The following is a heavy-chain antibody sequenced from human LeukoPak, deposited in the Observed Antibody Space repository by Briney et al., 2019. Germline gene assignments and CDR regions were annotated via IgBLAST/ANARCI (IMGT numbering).Heavy chain of an antibody. CDR3: AREVGLRLNWFDP. V-gene: IGHV4-31*03. CDR2: IYYSWST. CDR1: GGSISSGGYY. Sequence: TSQTLSLTCTVSGGSISSGGYYWSWIRQHPGKGLEWIGYIYYSWSTYYSPSLKSRVTISVDTSKNQFSLKLSSVTAADTAVYYCAREVGLRLNWFDPWGQGTLVTVSS. J-gene: IGHJ5*02. D-gene: IGHD5-12*01.